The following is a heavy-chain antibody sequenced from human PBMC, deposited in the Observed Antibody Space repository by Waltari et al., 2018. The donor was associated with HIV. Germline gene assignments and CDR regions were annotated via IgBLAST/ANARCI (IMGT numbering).Heavy chain of an antibody. D-gene: IGHD6-25*01. CDR3: ARVRVRAAGMDV. J-gene: IGHJ6*02. V-gene: IGHV3-30*04. Sequence: QVQLVESGGGVVQPGGSLRLSCAASGFTINSYAMHWVRQAPGRGLELVAVISYDGNNQYYADSVKGRFTISRDTPKNTLYLQMNSLRVEDTAVFDCARVRVRAAGMDVWGQGTTVTVSS. CDR2: ISYDGNNQ. CDR1: GFTINSYA.